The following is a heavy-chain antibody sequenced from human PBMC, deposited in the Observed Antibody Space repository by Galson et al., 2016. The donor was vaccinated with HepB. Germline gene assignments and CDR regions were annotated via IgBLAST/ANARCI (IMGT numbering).Heavy chain of an antibody. CDR3: ARDLKFRAAGDY. Sequence: SLRLSCAASGFTFITNSMNWVRQAPGKGLEWVSYISSSSSTIYYADSVKGRFTISRDNAKNSLHLQMNSLRAEDTAVYYCARDLKFRAAGDYWGQGTLVTVTS. J-gene: IGHJ4*02. CDR1: GFTFITNS. D-gene: IGHD6-13*01. CDR2: ISSSSSTI. V-gene: IGHV3-48*01.